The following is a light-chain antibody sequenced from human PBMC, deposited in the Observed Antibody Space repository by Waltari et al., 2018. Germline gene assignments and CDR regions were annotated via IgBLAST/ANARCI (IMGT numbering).Light chain of an antibody. CDR1: SSDIGAYDY. J-gene: IGLJ3*02. CDR2: EVS. CDR3: SSYGSSRV. V-gene: IGLV2-8*01. Sequence: QSALTQPPSASGSPGQSVTISCTGTSSDIGAYDYVSWYQQHPGKAPKLMIYEVSKRPSGVPDRFSGSKSGNTASLTVSGLQAEDEADYYCSSYGSSRVFGGGTKLTVL.